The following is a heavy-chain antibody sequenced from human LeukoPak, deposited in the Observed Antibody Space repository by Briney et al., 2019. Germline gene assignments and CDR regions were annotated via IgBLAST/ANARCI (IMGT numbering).Heavy chain of an antibody. Sequence: GGSLRLSCAASGFTFINYGMHWVRQAPGKGLEWVSGISGSGGSTYYADSVQGRFTITRDNSKNTLYLQMNILRPQDTAVYYCSKGRGYSRLVFDDWGQGTVVTVSS. CDR3: SKGRGYSRLVFDD. J-gene: IGHJ4*02. V-gene: IGHV3-23*01. D-gene: IGHD5-18*01. CDR2: ISGSGGST. CDR1: GFTFINYG.